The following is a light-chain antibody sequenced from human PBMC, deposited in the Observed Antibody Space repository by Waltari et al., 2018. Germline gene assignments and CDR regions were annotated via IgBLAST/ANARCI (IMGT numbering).Light chain of an antibody. J-gene: IGKJ4*01. CDR2: DAS. CDR1: QSVSSK. CDR3: QHRNNWPLT. Sequence: EIVLTQSPATLSLSPGERATLSCRDSQSVSSKLAWYQQKPGQAPRLLIYDASNRATDIAARFSGSGSGTDFTLTISSLEPEDFAVYYCQHRNNWPLTFGGGTKVEIK. V-gene: IGKV3-11*01.